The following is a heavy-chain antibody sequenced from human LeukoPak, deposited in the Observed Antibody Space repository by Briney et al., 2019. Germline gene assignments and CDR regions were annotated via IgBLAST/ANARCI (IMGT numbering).Heavy chain of an antibody. D-gene: IGHD1-1*01. CDR1: GGSISSGGYY. J-gene: IGHJ5*02. Sequence: SETLSLTCTVSGGSISSGGYYWSWIRQHPGKGLEWIGYIYYSGSTYYNPSLKSRVTISVDTSKNQFSLKLSSVTAADTAVYYCAGGYDDWKIPHWFDPWGQGTLVTVSS. CDR2: IYYSGST. CDR3: AGGYDDWKIPHWFDP. V-gene: IGHV4-31*03.